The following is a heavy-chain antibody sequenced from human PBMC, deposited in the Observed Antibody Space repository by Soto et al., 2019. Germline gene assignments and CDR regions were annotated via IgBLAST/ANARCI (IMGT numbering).Heavy chain of an antibody. CDR2: IYYSGST. CDR3: ARDPRYFYGSGSAGGLDV. D-gene: IGHD3-10*01. CDR1: GGSVSSGSYY. Sequence: ESRTRSCAVSGGSVSSGSYYWSWIREPPGKGLAWSGYIYYSGSTNYNPSLKSRVTISVDTSKNQFSLKLSSVTAADTAVYYSARDPRYFYGSGSAGGLDVWGQGTKVTVSS. J-gene: IGHJ6*02. V-gene: IGHV4-61*01.